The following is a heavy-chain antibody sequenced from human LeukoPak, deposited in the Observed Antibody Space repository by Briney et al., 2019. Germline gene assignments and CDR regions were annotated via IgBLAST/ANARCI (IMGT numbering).Heavy chain of an antibody. J-gene: IGHJ4*02. CDR2: INHSGST. D-gene: IGHD1-7*01. Sequence: SETLSLTCAVYGGSFSGYYWSWVRQPPGKGLEWIGEINHSGSTNYNTSLMSRVTISVDTSKNQFSLKLSSVTAADTAVYYCARGVRLTGTTPLFDYWGQGTLVTVSS. CDR1: GGSFSGYY. V-gene: IGHV4-34*01. CDR3: ARGVRLTGTTPLFDY.